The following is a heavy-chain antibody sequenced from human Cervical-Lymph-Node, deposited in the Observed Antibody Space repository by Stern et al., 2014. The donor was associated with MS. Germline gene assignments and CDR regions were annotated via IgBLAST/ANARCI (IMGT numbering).Heavy chain of an antibody. CDR1: GGTFNRYA. Sequence: EQLVESAAEVKKPGSSGKVSCKASGGTFNRYAISWVRQAPGQGLEWMGGIIPIFGTANYAQKFQGRVTITADESTSTAYMEVSSLRSEDTAVYYCARGPDHTGGYYYAYWGQGTLVTVSS. CDR2: IIPIFGTA. CDR3: ARGPDHTGGYYYAY. D-gene: IGHD3-22*01. J-gene: IGHJ4*02. V-gene: IGHV1-69*01.